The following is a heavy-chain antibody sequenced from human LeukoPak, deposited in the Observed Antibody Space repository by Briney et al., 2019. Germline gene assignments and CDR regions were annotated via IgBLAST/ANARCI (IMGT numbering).Heavy chain of an antibody. Sequence: ASVKVSCKASGYTFTCYYMHWVRQAPGQGLEWMGWINPNSGGTNYAQKFQGRVTMTRDTSISTVYMELSRLTSDDTAVYYCARLYTAKPLDYWGQGTLVTVSS. D-gene: IGHD5-18*01. V-gene: IGHV1-2*02. CDR1: GYTFTCYY. CDR3: ARLYTAKPLDY. J-gene: IGHJ4*02. CDR2: INPNSGGT.